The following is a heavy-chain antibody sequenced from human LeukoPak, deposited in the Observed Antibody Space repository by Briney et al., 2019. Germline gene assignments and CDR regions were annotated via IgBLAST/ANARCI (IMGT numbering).Heavy chain of an antibody. Sequence: GGSLRLSCAASGFPFSSYSMNWVRQAPGKGLERVSSISSSSSYIYYADSVKGRFTISRDNAKNSLYLQKNSLRAEDTAVYYCARSTDFWSGYPNYYGMDVWGQGTTVTVSS. J-gene: IGHJ6*02. CDR2: ISSSSSYI. CDR3: ARSTDFWSGYPNYYGMDV. CDR1: GFPFSSYS. V-gene: IGHV3-21*01. D-gene: IGHD3-3*01.